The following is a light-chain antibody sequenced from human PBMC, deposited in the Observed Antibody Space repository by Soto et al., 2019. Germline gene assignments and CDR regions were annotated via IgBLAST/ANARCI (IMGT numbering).Light chain of an antibody. CDR3: QQYSKWPLT. J-gene: IGKJ4*01. CDR2: GAS. Sequence: EIVLTQSPATLSLSPGERATLSCRASQSVGSNLAWYQQKPGQSPRLLIYGASTRAAETPARFSGSGSETEFTLTISSLQSEDFAVYYCQQYSKWPLTFGGGTKVDIK. CDR1: QSVGSN. V-gene: IGKV3-15*01.